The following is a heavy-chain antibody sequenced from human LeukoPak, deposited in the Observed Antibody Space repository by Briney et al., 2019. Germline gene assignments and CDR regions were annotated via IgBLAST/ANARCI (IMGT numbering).Heavy chain of an antibody. CDR3: ARAPPRGSYYRGYFDY. D-gene: IGHD3-10*01. Sequence: SETLSLTCTVSGGSISSSSYYWGWIRQPPGKGLEWIGSIYYSGSTTYNPSLKSRVIISVDTSKNQFSLNLSSVTAADTAVYYCARAPPRGSYYRGYFDYWGQGTLVTVSS. CDR2: IYYSGST. V-gene: IGHV4-39*07. CDR1: GGSISSSSYY. J-gene: IGHJ4*02.